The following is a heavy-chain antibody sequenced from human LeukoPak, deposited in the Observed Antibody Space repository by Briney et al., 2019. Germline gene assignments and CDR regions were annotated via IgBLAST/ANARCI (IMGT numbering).Heavy chain of an antibody. Sequence: PSQTLSLTCTVSGGSISSGSYYWSWIRQPAGKGLEWIGRIYTSGSTNYNPSLKSRVTISVDTSKNQFSLKLSSVTAADTAVYYCARETLRWNYYGMDVWGQGTTVTVSS. J-gene: IGHJ6*02. V-gene: IGHV4-61*02. CDR3: ARETLRWNYYGMDV. CDR1: GGSISSGSYY. D-gene: IGHD4-23*01. CDR2: IYTSGST.